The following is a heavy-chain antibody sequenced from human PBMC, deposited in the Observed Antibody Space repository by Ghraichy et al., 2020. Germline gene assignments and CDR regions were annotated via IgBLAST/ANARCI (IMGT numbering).Heavy chain of an antibody. J-gene: IGHJ6*02. Sequence: GGSLRLSCVASEFTFSSYWMSWVRQAPGKGLEWVANIKQDGSEKYYVDSVKGRFTISRDNAKNSLYLQMNSLRAEDTAVYYCARVRFFWSGYNPYGMDVCGQGTTVTVSS. CDR2: IKQDGSEK. CDR3: ARVRFFWSGYNPYGMDV. V-gene: IGHV3-7*03. D-gene: IGHD3-3*01. CDR1: EFTFSSYW.